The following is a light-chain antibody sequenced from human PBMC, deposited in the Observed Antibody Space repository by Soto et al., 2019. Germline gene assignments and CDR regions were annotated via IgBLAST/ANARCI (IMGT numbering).Light chain of an antibody. V-gene: IGKV1-39*01. Sequence: DFQMTQSPSSLSASVGDRVTITCQASQDISNYLNWYQQKPGKAPKLLIYAASSLQSGVPSRFSGSGSGTDFTLTISSLQPEDFATYYCQQSYSTPWTFGQGTKV. CDR3: QQSYSTPWT. CDR1: QDISNY. J-gene: IGKJ1*01. CDR2: AAS.